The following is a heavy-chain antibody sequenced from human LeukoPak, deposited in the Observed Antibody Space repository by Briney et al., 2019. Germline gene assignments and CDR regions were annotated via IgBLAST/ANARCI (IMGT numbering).Heavy chain of an antibody. D-gene: IGHD2-2*02. CDR3: ARKFPVGYCSSTSCYTGENWFDP. J-gene: IGHJ5*02. Sequence: ASVKVSCKASGYTFTSYGISWVRQAPGQGLEWMGWISAYNGNTNYAQKLQGRVTMTTDTSTSTAYMELRSLRSDDTAVYYCARKFPVGYCSSTSCYTGENWFDPWGQGTLVTVSS. CDR1: GYTFTSYG. CDR2: ISAYNGNT. V-gene: IGHV1-18*01.